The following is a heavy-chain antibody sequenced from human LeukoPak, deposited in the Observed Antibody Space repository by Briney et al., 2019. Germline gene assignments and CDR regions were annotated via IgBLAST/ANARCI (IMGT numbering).Heavy chain of an antibody. J-gene: IGHJ4*02. CDR1: GYTFTSYD. CDR2: MNPNSGNT. V-gene: IGHV1-8*01. CDR3: AVFDSSGYYWADY. D-gene: IGHD3-22*01. Sequence: ASVKVSCKASGYTFTSYDINWVRQATGQGLEWMGWMNPNSGNTGYAQKFQGRVTMTRNTSTSTAYMELSSLRSEDTAVYYCAVFDSSGYYWADYWGQGTLVTVSS.